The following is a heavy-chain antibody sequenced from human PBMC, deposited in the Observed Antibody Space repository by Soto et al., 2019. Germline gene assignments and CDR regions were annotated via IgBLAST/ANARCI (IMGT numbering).Heavy chain of an antibody. V-gene: IGHV1-69*05. D-gene: IGHD6-13*01. CDR1: GGTFSNYA. CDR2: IIPIFGTT. CDR3: ARVSRCWYQAYFDY. J-gene: IGHJ4*02. Sequence: QVQLVQSGAEVKKPGSSVKVSCKASGGTFSNYAISWVRQAPGQGLEWMGGIIPIFGTTNYAQRFQGRVTIPTDDSTSTAHMELSSLQSEDTPVYYCARVSRCWYQAYFDYWGQGTLVTVSS.